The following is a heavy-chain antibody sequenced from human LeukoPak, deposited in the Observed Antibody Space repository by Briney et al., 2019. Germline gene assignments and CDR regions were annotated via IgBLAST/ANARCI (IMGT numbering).Heavy chain of an antibody. D-gene: IGHD3-10*01. J-gene: IGHJ4*02. V-gene: IGHV3-30-3*01. CDR1: GFTLSSHA. CDR2: ISYDGSHK. Sequence: PGRSLRLSCTASGFTLSSHAMHWVRQAPGKGLEWVAVISYDGSHKYYADSVKGRFTISRDSSKNTLYLQMNSLTAEDTAVYYCARGQEKDDYGSDYWGQGTLVTVSS. CDR3: ARGQEKDDYGSDY.